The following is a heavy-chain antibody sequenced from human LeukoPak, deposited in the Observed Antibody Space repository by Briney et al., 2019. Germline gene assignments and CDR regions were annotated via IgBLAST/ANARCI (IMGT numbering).Heavy chain of an antibody. J-gene: IGHJ3*02. CDR3: ASSGFRVSDAFDI. CDR1: GFTFSSYA. V-gene: IGHV3-30*04. D-gene: IGHD5/OR15-5a*01. Sequence: GGSLRLSCAASGFTFSSYAMHWVRQAPGKGLEWVVVISYDGSNKYYADSVKGRFTISRDNSKNTLYLQMNSLRAEDTAVYYCASSGFRVSDAFDIWGQGTMVIVSS. CDR2: ISYDGSNK.